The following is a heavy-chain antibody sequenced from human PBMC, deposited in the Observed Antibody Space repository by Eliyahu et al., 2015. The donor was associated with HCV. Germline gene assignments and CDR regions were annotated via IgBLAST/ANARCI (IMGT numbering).Heavy chain of an antibody. D-gene: IGHD1-20*01. V-gene: IGHV3-73*02. CDR2: IRSKANSYAT. Sequence: EVQLVESGGGLVQPGGSLKLSCAASGFTFSGSAMHWVRQASGKGLEWVGRIRSKANSYATAYAASVKGRFTISRDDSKNTAYLQMNSLKTEDTAVYYCTSPHGPNWNLGYWGQGTLVTVSS. CDR1: GFTFSGSA. CDR3: TSPHGPNWNLGY. J-gene: IGHJ4*02.